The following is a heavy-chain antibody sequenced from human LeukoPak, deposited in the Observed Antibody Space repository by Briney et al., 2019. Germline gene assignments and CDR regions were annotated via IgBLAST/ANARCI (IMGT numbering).Heavy chain of an antibody. CDR2: IKQDGTER. CDR1: GFTFTTYW. J-gene: IGHJ4*02. CDR3: ASSSWFKKFDS. D-gene: IGHD6-19*01. V-gene: IGHV3-7*01. Sequence: GESLRLSCAASGFTFTTYWMSWVRQAPGKGLEWVANIKQDGTERYYVDSVKGRFTFSRDNAKNSLYLQMNSLRVEDTAVYYCASSSWFKKFDSWGQGTLVTVSS.